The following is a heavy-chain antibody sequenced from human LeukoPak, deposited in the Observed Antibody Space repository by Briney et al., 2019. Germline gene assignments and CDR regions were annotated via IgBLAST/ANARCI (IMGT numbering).Heavy chain of an antibody. Sequence: GGSLRLSCAASGFTFSNYGMHWVRQAPGKGLEWVAVIWYDGSNKFYADSVKGRFTISRDNSKNTLYLQMNSLRAEDTAVYYCARQSISGSSLSYFDYWGQGTLVNVSS. CDR1: GFTFSNYG. J-gene: IGHJ4*02. CDR3: ARQSISGSSLSYFDY. CDR2: IWYDGSNK. D-gene: IGHD3-22*01. V-gene: IGHV3-33*01.